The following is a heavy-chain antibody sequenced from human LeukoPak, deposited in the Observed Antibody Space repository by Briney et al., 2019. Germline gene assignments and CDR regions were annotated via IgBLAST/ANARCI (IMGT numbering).Heavy chain of an antibody. CDR2: LYSRGDT. J-gene: IGHJ4*02. D-gene: IGHD6-19*01. V-gene: IGHV3-53*01. CDR3: ARDSSSFPNYFDY. Sequence: GGSLRLSCAASGFTVSTHYKPWVRQAPGKGLEWVSLLYSRGDTFYADSVKGRFTISRDNSKNTLYLQMNSLTAEDTAVYFCARDSSSFPNYFDYWGQGTLVTVSS. CDR1: GFTVSTHY.